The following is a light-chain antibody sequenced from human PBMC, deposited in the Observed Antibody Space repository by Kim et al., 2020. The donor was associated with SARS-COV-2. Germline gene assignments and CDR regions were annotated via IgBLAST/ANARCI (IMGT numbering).Light chain of an antibody. V-gene: IGLV3-1*01. CDR1: KLGDKY. CDR3: QAWDGSTVI. CDR2: RDT. Sequence: SYELTQPPSVSVSPGQTATITCSGDKLGDKYACWYQQKPGQSPVMVIYRDTERPSGIPERFSGSISGNTATLTVSGTQTIDEADYYCQAWDGSTVIFGGGTQLTVL. J-gene: IGLJ2*01.